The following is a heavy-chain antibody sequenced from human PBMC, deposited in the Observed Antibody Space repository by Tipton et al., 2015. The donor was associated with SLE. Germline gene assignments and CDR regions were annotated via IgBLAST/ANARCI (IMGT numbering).Heavy chain of an antibody. CDR3: ARQFAGWSYNWLDP. D-gene: IGHD6-19*01. CDR1: GASVSSSDYS. CDR2: IYSNGRV. J-gene: IGHJ5*02. V-gene: IGHV4-39*07. Sequence: TLSLTCSVSGASVSSSDYSWGWIRQPPGKGLEWIGSIYSNGRVYSNPSLRSRVTISADTSQNQVSLKVSSVTAADTAVYYCARQFAGWSYNWLDPWGQGTLVTVSS.